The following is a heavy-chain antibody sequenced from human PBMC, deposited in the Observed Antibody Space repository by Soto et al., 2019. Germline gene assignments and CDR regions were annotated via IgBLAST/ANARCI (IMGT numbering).Heavy chain of an antibody. V-gene: IGHV4-30-4*01. CDR2: IYYSGST. CDR3: ARASLKGIFDY. D-gene: IGHD2-15*01. J-gene: IGHJ4*02. CDR1: GGSISSGDYY. Sequence: PSETLSLTCTVSGGSISSGDYYWSWIRQPPGKGLEWIGYIYYSGSTYYNPSLKSRVTISVDTSKNQFSLKLSSVTAADTAVYYCARASLKGIFDYWGQGTLVTVSS.